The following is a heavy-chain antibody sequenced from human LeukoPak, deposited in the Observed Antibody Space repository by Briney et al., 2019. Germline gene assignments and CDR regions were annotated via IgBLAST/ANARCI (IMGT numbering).Heavy chain of an antibody. CDR2: IIPIFGTA. CDR3: ATRKPEFSGYDWRGYLDYYYYYMDV. V-gene: IGHV1-69*13. J-gene: IGHJ6*03. Sequence: ASVKVSCKASGGTFSSYAISWVRQAPGQGLEWMGGIIPIFGTANYAQKFQGRVTITADESTSTAYMELSSLRSEDTAVYYCATRKPEFSGYDWRGYLDYYYYYMDVWGKGTTVTVSS. CDR1: GGTFSSYA. D-gene: IGHD5-12*01.